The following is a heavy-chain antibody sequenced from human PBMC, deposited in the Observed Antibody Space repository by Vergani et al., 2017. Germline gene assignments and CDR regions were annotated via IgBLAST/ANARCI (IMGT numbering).Heavy chain of an antibody. CDR3: ARHNEGXTMVRGVIIGGMDV. Sequence: QVQLQESGPGLVKPSETLSLTCAVSGYSISSGYYWGWIRQPPGKGLEWIGSIYHSGSTYYNPSLKSRVTISVDTSKNQFSLKLSSVTAADTAVYYCARHNEGXTMVRGVIIGGMDVWGQGTTVTVSS. CDR2: IYHSGST. D-gene: IGHD3-10*01. V-gene: IGHV4-38-2*01. J-gene: IGHJ6*02. CDR1: GYSISSGYY.